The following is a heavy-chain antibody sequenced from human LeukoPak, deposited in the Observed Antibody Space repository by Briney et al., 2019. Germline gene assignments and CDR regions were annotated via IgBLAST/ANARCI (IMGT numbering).Heavy chain of an antibody. Sequence: GGSLRLSCAASGFTFSSYAMSWVRQGPGKGLEWVSGISGTTSGTYYADSVKGRFTISRDNSKNTLFLQVNSLRAEDTAVYYCAKVRTYFYHGLDVWGQGTTVTVSS. J-gene: IGHJ6*02. V-gene: IGHV3-23*01. D-gene: IGHD1-14*01. CDR2: ISGTTSGT. CDR3: AKVRTYFYHGLDV. CDR1: GFTFSSYA.